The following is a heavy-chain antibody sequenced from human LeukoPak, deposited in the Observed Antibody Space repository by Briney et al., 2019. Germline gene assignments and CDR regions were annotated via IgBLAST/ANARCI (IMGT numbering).Heavy chain of an antibody. Sequence: ASVKVSCKASGYTFTSYYMHWVRQAPGQGLEWMGIINPSGGSTGYAQKFQGRVTMTRDTPTSTVYMELSSLRSEDTAVYYCAREGYYDSSGYVWFDPWGQGTLVTVSS. CDR2: INPSGGST. D-gene: IGHD3-22*01. CDR1: GYTFTSYY. V-gene: IGHV1-46*01. J-gene: IGHJ5*02. CDR3: AREGYYDSSGYVWFDP.